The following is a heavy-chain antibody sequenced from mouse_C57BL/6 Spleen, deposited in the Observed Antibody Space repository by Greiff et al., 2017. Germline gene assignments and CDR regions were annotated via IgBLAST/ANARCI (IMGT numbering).Heavy chain of an antibody. Sequence: QVQLQQSGAELVKPGASVKLSCKASGYTFTSYWMQWVKQRPGQGLEWIGEIDPSDSYTNYNQKFKGKATLTVDTSSSTAYMQLSSLTSADSAVYYCARLLRAYYAMDYWGQGTSVTVSS. CDR2: IDPSDSYT. J-gene: IGHJ4*01. D-gene: IGHD1-1*01. V-gene: IGHV1-50*01. CDR1: GYTFTSYW. CDR3: ARLLRAYYAMDY.